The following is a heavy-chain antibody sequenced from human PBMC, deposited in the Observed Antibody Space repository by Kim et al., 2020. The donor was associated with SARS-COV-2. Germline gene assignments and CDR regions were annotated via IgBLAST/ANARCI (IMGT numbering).Heavy chain of an antibody. Sequence: GGSLRLSCAASGYTFSSYNMYWVRQAPGKGLEWVSTISISSSIIYYADSVKGRFTVSRDDAKNSLYLQMNSLRAEDTAVYYCARKSSGYYYDHWGQGTLVTVSS. CDR2: ISISSSII. V-gene: IGHV3-21*01. D-gene: IGHD3-22*01. J-gene: IGHJ4*02. CDR3: ARKSSGYYYDH. CDR1: GYTFSSYN.